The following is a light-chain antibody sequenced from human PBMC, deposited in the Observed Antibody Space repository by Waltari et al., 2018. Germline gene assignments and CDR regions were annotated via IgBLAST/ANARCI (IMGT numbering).Light chain of an antibody. J-gene: IGLJ3*02. CDR2: GAR. CDR3: CSYGGSYTWV. V-gene: IGLV2-23*01. Sequence: QSALTQPASVSGSPGPAINISCTGTNSDVGAYNLCSCYQQYPGRAPRLMIYGARNRPSGVSNRFSASKSGNTASLTISGLQADDEADYYCCSYGGSYTWVFGGGTKVTVL. CDR1: NSDVGAYNL.